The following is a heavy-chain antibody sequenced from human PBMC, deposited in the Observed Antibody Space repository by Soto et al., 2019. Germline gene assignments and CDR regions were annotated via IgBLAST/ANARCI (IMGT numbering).Heavy chain of an antibody. J-gene: IGHJ4*02. CDR1: GFTFNGYW. D-gene: IGHD2-8*02. V-gene: IGHV3-7*01. Sequence: GGSLRLSCAASGFTFNGYWMSWVRQAPGKGLEWVANIKEDGSEKGYVDSVKGRFTISRDNAKKSLYLQMNSLRAEDTAMYYCATINPGGYDYFEYWGLGTLVTVSS. CDR3: ATINPGGYDYFEY. CDR2: IKEDGSEK.